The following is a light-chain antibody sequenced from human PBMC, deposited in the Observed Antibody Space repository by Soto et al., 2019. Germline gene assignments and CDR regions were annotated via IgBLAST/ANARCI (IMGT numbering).Light chain of an antibody. V-gene: IGLV1-44*01. CDR2: NDN. CDR3: AAWDDSLNGYWV. Sequence: QSVLTQPPSASGTPGQRVTISCSGSSSNIGSNIVNWYQQLPGTAHKLLIFNDNQRPSGVPDRFSGSKSGTSASLAISGLQSVDEADYYCAAWDDSLNGYWVFGGGTKLTVL. CDR1: SSNIGSNI. J-gene: IGLJ3*02.